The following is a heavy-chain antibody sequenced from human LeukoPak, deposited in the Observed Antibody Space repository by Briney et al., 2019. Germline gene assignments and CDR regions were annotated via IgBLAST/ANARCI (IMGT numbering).Heavy chain of an antibody. V-gene: IGHV3-23*01. D-gene: IGHD1-26*01. CDR1: GFPFSSYA. CDR3: AKDYRRGSYPRGDFDY. Sequence: GVSLRLSCAASGFPFSSYAMSWVRQAPGKGLEWVSAISGSGGSTYYADSVKGRFTISRDNSKNTLYLQMNSLRAEDTAVYYCAKDYRRGSYPRGDFDYWGQGTLVTVSS. J-gene: IGHJ4*02. CDR2: ISGSGGST.